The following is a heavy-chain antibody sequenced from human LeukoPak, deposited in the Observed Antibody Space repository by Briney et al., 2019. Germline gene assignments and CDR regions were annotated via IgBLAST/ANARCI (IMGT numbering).Heavy chain of an antibody. Sequence: ASVKVSCKASGYTFTGYYMHWVRQATGQGLEWMGWMNPNSGNTGYAQKFQGRVTMTRNTSISTAYMELSSLRSEDTAVYYCNIVVVTATDYFDYWGQGTLVTVSS. V-gene: IGHV1-8*02. CDR1: GYTFTGYY. J-gene: IGHJ4*02. CDR3: NIVVVTATDYFDY. CDR2: MNPNSGNT. D-gene: IGHD2-21*02.